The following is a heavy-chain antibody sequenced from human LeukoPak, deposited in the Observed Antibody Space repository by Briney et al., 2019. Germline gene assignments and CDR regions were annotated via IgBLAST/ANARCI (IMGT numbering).Heavy chain of an antibody. CDR1: GFTFSHYP. CDR3: ARDRRYYFDY. V-gene: IGHV3-30*01. J-gene: IGHJ4*02. Sequence: GRSLRPSCAASGFTFSHYPMHWVRQAPGKGLEWLAVISYDSNYRYYADSVKGRFTISRGNSNNTLYLQIDSLRPEDTAMYFCARDRRYYFDYWGQGTLVTVSS. CDR2: ISYDSNYR.